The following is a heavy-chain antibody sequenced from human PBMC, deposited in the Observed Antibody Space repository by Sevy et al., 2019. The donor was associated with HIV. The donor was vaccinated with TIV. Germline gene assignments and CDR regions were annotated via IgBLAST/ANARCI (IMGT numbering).Heavy chain of an antibody. J-gene: IGHJ6*02. Sequence: ASVKVSCKASGGTFSSYAISWVRQAPGQGLEWMGGIIPIIGTANYAKKFQGRVTITADESTSTAYMELSSLRAEDTAVYYCAGPTLGYCSGGSCYGYYGMDVWGQGTTVTVSS. V-gene: IGHV1-69*13. CDR3: AGPTLGYCSGGSCYGYYGMDV. CDR2: IIPIIGTA. D-gene: IGHD2-15*01. CDR1: GGTFSSYA.